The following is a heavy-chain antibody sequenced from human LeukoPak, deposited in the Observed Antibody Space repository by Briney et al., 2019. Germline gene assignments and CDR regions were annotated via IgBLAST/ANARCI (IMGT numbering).Heavy chain of an antibody. CDR3: ARDVGLHLGEFSYDAFDI. V-gene: IGHV3-33*01. D-gene: IGHD3-16*01. Sequence: PGGSLRLSCAASGCTFSSYGMHWVRQAPGKGLEWVAVIWYDGSNKYYADSVKGRFTISRDNSKNTLYLQMNSLRAEDTAVYYCARDVGLHLGEFSYDAFDIWGQGTMVTVSS. J-gene: IGHJ3*02. CDR2: IWYDGSNK. CDR1: GCTFSSYG.